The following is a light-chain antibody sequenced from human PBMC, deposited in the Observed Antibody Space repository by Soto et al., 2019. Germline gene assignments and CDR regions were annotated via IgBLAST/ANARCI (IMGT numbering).Light chain of an antibody. CDR1: SSDIGGYNF. Sequence: QSVLTQPAPVSGSPGQSITISCTGTSSDIGGYNFVSWYQQHPGKAPKLMIYDVTHRPSGVSNRFSGSKSGNTASLTISGLQAEDEADYYCSSYTSSSTVVFGGGTKLTVL. V-gene: IGLV2-14*01. CDR2: DVT. CDR3: SSYTSSSTVV. J-gene: IGLJ3*02.